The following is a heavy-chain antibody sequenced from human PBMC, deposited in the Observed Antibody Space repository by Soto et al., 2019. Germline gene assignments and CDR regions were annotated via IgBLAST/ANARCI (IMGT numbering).Heavy chain of an antibody. D-gene: IGHD5-12*01. V-gene: IGHV4-31*03. CDR3: ARDPSGYSWFDP. CDR1: GGSISSGGYY. CDR2: IYYSGST. Sequence: QVQLQESGPGLVKPSQTLSLTCTVSGGSISSGGYYWSWIRQHPGKGLEWIGYIYYSGSTYYNPSLKRRXXIXVGXSKNQFSLKLSSVTAADTAVYYCARDPSGYSWFDPWGQGTLVTVSS. J-gene: IGHJ5*02.